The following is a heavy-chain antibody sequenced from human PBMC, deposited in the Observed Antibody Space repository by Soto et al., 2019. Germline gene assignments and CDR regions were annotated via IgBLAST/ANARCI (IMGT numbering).Heavy chain of an antibody. V-gene: IGHV4-34*01. D-gene: IGHD2-8*01. CDR3: ARGDFVLMVYAFDY. J-gene: IGHJ4*02. CDR2: INHSGST. CDR1: GGSFSGYY. Sequence: QVQLQQWGAGLMKPSETLSLTCAVYGGSFSGYYWSWIRQPPGKGLEWIGEINHSGSTNYNPSLKSRVTISVDTSKNQFSLKLSSVTAADTAVYYCARGDFVLMVYAFDYWGQGTLVTVSS.